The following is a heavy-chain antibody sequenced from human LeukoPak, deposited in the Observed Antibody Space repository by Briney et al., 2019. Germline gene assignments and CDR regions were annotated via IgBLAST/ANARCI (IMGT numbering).Heavy chain of an antibody. CDR1: GGSISPYY. V-gene: IGHV4-59*01. CDR2: IYYTGST. Sequence: PSETLSLTCTVSGGSISPYYWTWIRQPPGKGLEWIGYIYYTGSTNYNPSLKSRVTISADTSKNQFSLKLSSMTAADTAVYYCARAGSSWSTGYYFDYWGQGTLVTVSS. J-gene: IGHJ4*02. CDR3: ARAGSSWSTGYYFDY. D-gene: IGHD6-13*01.